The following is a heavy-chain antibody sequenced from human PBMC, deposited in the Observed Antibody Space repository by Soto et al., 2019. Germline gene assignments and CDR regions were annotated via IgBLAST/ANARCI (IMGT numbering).Heavy chain of an antibody. Sequence: SETLSLTCTVSGGSISSGGYYWSWIRQHPGKGLEWIGYIYYSGSTYYNPSLKSRVTISVDTSKNQFSLKLSSVTAADTAVYYCARTPLAAAGTGWFDPWGQGTLVTVSS. V-gene: IGHV4-31*03. CDR3: ARTPLAAAGTGWFDP. J-gene: IGHJ5*02. D-gene: IGHD6-13*01. CDR2: IYYSGST. CDR1: GGSISSGGYY.